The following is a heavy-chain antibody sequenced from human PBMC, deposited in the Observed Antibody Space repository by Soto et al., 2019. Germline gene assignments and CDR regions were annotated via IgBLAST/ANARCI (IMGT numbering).Heavy chain of an antibody. CDR1: GYAFNRYG. CDR3: ARDIVVVLASTGLDY. CDR2: ISAYNGNT. V-gene: IGHV1-18*01. D-gene: IGHD2-15*01. Sequence: GASVKVSCKASGYAFNRYGINWVRQAPGQGLEWMGWISAYNGNTNFARKLQGRVTMTTDTSTSTAYMELRSLRSDDTAVYYCARDIVVVLASTGLDYWGQGTLVTVSS. J-gene: IGHJ4*02.